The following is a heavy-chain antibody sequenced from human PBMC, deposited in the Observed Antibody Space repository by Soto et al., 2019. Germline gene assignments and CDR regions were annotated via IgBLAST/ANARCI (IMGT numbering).Heavy chain of an antibody. Sequence: KASETLSLTCTVSGGSASSGSYYWSWIRQPPGKGLEWIGYIYYSGSTNYNPSLKSRVTISVDTSKNQFSLKLSSVTAADTAVYYCAREGYDFWSGYSPIAAAATGWFDPWGQGTLVTVSS. CDR3: AREGYDFWSGYSPIAAAATGWFDP. V-gene: IGHV4-61*01. CDR1: GGSASSGSYY. D-gene: IGHD3-3*01. J-gene: IGHJ5*02. CDR2: IYYSGST.